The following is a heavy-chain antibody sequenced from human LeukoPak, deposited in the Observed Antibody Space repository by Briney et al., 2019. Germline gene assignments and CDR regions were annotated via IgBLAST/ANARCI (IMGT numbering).Heavy chain of an antibody. CDR1: GFTFSSYA. V-gene: IGHV3-23*01. CDR2: ISASYT. D-gene: IGHD4-17*01. J-gene: IGHJ4*02. Sequence: GSLRLSCAASGFTFSSYAMSWVRQAPGKGLEWVSSISASYTYYADSVKGRFTISRDNFKNTVDLQMNSLRGEDTAVYYCAKRGLRGTYYFDYWGQGTLVTVSS. CDR3: AKRGLRGTYYFDY.